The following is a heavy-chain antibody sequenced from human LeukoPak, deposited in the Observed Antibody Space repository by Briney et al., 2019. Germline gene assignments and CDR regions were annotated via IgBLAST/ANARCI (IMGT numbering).Heavy chain of an antibody. D-gene: IGHD6-19*01. V-gene: IGHV1-2*02. CDR1: GYTLTGYY. CDR3: ARDRVGSGWPRPYYFEV. CDR2: INPNTGAT. J-gene: IGHJ4*02. Sequence: GASVKVSCKASGYTLTGYYLHWVRQAPGQGLEWMRWINPNTGATHSARKFQGRITMTRDSSISTAYMDLSRLRSDDTAVYYCARDRVGSGWPRPYYFEVWGQGTLVTVSS.